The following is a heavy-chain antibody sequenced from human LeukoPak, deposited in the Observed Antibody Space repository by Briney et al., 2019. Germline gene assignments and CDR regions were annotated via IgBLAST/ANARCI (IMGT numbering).Heavy chain of an antibody. V-gene: IGHV3-21*01. D-gene: IGHD4-17*01. CDR3: ARDVGDYGYYFDT. CDR2: ISGSTTNI. J-gene: IGHJ4*02. CDR1: GFTFISYS. Sequence: GGSLRLSCAASGFTFISYSMNWVRQAPGKGLEWVSSISGSTTNIHYVDSVKGRFTISRDNGKNSLYPQTNSLRAEDTAVYYCARDVGDYGYYFDTWGQGTLVTVSS.